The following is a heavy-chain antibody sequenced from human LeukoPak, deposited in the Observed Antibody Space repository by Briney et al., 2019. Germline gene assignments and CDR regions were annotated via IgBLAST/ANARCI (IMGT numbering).Heavy chain of an antibody. CDR2: IYSSGST. V-gene: IGHV3-66*01. CDR1: GFTVSSNY. Sequence: GGSLTLSCAASGFTVSSNYMSWVRQAPGTGLEGVSLIYSSGSTYYAHSVKGRFTISRDNTKNTLDLQLKNLRAEDTALYYCARGRGYINYPLDYWGQGTLVTVSS. CDR3: ARGRGYINYPLDY. J-gene: IGHJ4*02. D-gene: IGHD5-12*01.